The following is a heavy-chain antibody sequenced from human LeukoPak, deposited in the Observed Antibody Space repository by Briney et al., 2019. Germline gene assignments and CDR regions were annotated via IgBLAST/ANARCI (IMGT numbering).Heavy chain of an antibody. CDR2: IGGRGDGI. CDR3: AREIPGRIAADC. Sequence: PGGSLRLSCAASGFTFSDYSMNWVRQAPGKGLEWISYIGGRGDGISYADSVKGPFTVSRDNAKNSLFLQMNRLRGEDTAIYFCAREIPGRIAADCWGQGTLVTVSS. V-gene: IGHV3-48*01. J-gene: IGHJ4*02. D-gene: IGHD2-15*01. CDR1: GFTFSDYS.